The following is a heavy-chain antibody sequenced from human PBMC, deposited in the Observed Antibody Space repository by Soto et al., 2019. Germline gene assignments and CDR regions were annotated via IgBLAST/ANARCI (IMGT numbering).Heavy chain of an antibody. Sequence: SETLSLTCAVSGCSISSSNWWSWVRQPPGKGLEWIGEIYHSGSTNYNPSLKSRVTISVDKSKNQFSLRLASVTAADTAVYYCARTLPNRQLYDSWSQGTLVTVSS. J-gene: IGHJ4*02. CDR2: IYHSGST. V-gene: IGHV4-4*02. D-gene: IGHD1-1*01. CDR1: GCSISSSNW. CDR3: ARTLPNRQLYDS.